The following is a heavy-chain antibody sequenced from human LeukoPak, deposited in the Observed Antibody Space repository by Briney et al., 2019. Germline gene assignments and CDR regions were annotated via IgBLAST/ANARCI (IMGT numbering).Heavy chain of an antibody. J-gene: IGHJ4*02. CDR2: INPKNAGT. CDR1: GYTFTGHY. CDR3: ARTLYIAAAPGGFDY. Sequence: ASVKVSCKASGYTFTGHYIHWVRQAPGQGLEWMGWINPKNAGTNYAQKFQGRVTMTRDTSTGTAYMELSRLRSDDTAVYYCARTLYIAAAPGGFDYWGQGTLVTVSS. V-gene: IGHV1-2*02. D-gene: IGHD6-13*01.